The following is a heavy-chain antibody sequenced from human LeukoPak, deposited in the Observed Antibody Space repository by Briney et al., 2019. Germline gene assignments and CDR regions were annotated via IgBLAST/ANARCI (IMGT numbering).Heavy chain of an antibody. CDR3: ARDSGYYGAFDI. Sequence: PGGSLRLSCAASGCTFSSYWMSWVRQAPGKGLEWVANIKQDGSEKYYVDSVKGRFTISRDNAKNSLYLQMNSLRAEDTAVYYCARDSGYYGAFDIWGQGTMVTVSS. V-gene: IGHV3-7*03. D-gene: IGHD3-22*01. J-gene: IGHJ3*02. CDR1: GCTFSSYW. CDR2: IKQDGSEK.